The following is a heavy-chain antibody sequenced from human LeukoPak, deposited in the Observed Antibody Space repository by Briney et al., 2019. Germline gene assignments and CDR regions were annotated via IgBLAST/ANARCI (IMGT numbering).Heavy chain of an antibody. Sequence: SETLSLTCTVSGGSISSYYWSWIRQPPGKGLEWIGYIYNSGSTNYNPSLKSRFSISADTSKNQFSLKLSSVTAADTAVYYCARGLPDYYDSSGYNVGKFDYWGQGTLVNVS. J-gene: IGHJ4*02. CDR2: IYNSGST. V-gene: IGHV4-59*01. D-gene: IGHD3-22*01. CDR1: GGSISSYY. CDR3: ARGLPDYYDSSGYNVGKFDY.